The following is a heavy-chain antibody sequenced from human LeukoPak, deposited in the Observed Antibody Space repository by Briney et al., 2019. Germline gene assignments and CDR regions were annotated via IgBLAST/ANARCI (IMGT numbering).Heavy chain of an antibody. J-gene: IGHJ4*02. CDR2: IKQDGSEK. CDR1: GFTFNKYW. CDR3: ARDGPSGSYDY. Sequence: GGSLRLSCAASGFTFNKYWLTWVRQAPGRGLEWVANIKQDGSEKYYVDSVKGRFTISRDNAKNSLYLQMNSLRAEDTAVYYCARDGPSGSYDYWGRGTLVTVSS. V-gene: IGHV3-7*01. D-gene: IGHD1-26*01.